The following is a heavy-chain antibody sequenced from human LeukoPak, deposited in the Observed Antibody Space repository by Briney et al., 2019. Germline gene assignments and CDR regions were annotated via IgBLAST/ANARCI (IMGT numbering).Heavy chain of an antibody. CDR1: GFTFSSYS. CDR2: ISSSSSYI. D-gene: IGHD3-22*01. V-gene: IGHV3-21*01. J-gene: IGHJ4*02. CDR3: ARRGDSSGYYYADY. Sequence: GGSLRLSCAASGFTFSSYSMNWVRQAPGKGLEWVSSISSSSSYIYYADSVKGRFTISRDNAKNSLYLQMNSLRAEDTAVYYCARRGDSSGYYYADYWGQGTLVTVSS.